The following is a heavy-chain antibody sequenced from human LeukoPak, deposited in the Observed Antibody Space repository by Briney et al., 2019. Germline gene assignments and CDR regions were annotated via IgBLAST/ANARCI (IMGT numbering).Heavy chain of an antibody. D-gene: IGHD3-22*01. CDR2: ISGSGGST. CDR1: GFTFSTYA. J-gene: IGHJ4*02. CDR3: ARGQEDLPTYYYDSSGYYYYY. V-gene: IGHV3-23*01. Sequence: GGSLRLSCAASGFTFSTYAMSWVRQAPGKGLEWVSAISGSGGSTYYADSVKGRFTISRDNSKNTLYLQMKSLRAEDTAVYYCARGQEDLPTYYYDSSGYYYYYWGQGTLVTVSS.